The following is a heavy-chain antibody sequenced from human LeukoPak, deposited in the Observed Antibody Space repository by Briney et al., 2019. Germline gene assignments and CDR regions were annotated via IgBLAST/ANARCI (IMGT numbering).Heavy chain of an antibody. D-gene: IGHD6-13*01. V-gene: IGHV3-20*04. CDR1: GFTFSDYY. CDR2: INWNGGST. J-gene: IGHJ4*02. Sequence: GGSLRLSCAASGFTFSDYYMSWIRQAPGKGLEWVSGINWNGGSTGYADSVKGRFTISRDNAKNSLYVQMNSLRAEDTALYYCARYVGSGYSSSWLDYWGQGTLVTVSS. CDR3: ARYVGSGYSSSWLDY.